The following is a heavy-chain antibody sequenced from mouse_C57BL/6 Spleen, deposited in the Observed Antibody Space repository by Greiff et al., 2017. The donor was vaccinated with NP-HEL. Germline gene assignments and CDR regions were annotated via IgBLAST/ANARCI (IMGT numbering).Heavy chain of an antibody. D-gene: IGHD2-5*01. CDR3: ARYMSNIYAMDY. CDR2: IDPSDSYT. Sequence: QVQLKQPGAELVKPGASVKLSCKASGYTFTSYWMQWVKQRPGQGLEWIGEIDPSDSYTNYNQKFKGKATLTVDTSSSTAYMQLSSLTSEDSAVYYCARYMSNIYAMDYWGQGTSVTVSS. V-gene: IGHV1-50*01. CDR1: GYTFTSYW. J-gene: IGHJ4*01.